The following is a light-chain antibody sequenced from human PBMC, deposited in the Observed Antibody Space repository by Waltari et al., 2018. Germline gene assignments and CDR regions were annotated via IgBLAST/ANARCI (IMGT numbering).Light chain of an antibody. CDR2: LGS. J-gene: IGKJ5*01. Sequence: DIVMTQSPLSLPVTPGEPAAISCRSSRSLLHSSGYNYLDWYLQKPGQSPQLLIYLGSNRASGVPDRFSGSGSGTDFTLKISRVEAEDVGVYYCQQYNHWSLISFGQGTRLEMK. CDR1: RSLLHSSGYNY. CDR3: QQYNHWSLIS. V-gene: IGKV2-28*01.